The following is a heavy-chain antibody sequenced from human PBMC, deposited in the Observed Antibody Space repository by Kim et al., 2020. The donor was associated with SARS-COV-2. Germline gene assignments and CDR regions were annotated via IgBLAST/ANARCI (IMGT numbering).Heavy chain of an antibody. CDR1: GGSISSSSYY. D-gene: IGHD2-21*02. CDR3: ARRYGGNSARGLSGMDV. V-gene: IGHV4-39*01. J-gene: IGHJ6*02. Sequence: SETLSLTCTVSGGSISSSSYYWGWIRQPPGKGLEWIGSIYYSGSTYYNPSLKSRVTISVDTSKNQFSLKLSSVTAADTAVYYCARRYGGNSARGLSGMDVWGQGTTVTVSS. CDR2: IYYSGST.